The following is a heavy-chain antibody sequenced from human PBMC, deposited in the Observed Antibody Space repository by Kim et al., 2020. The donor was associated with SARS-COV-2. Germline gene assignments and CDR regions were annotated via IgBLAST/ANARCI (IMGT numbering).Heavy chain of an antibody. V-gene: IGHV1-18*01. D-gene: IGHD6-13*01. J-gene: IGHJ5*02. CDR3: ARDMAAAGYIWFDP. Sequence: YAQQLPGRVTMTTDTSTNTASMNLRSLTSDDTAVYYCARDMAAAGYIWFDPWGQGTLVSVSS.